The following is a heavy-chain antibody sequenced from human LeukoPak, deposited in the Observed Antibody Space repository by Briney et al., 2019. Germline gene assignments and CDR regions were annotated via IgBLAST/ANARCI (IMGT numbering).Heavy chain of an antibody. CDR1: GGSISSSSYY. Sequence: SETLSLTCTVSGGSISSSSYYWGWIRQPPGKGLEWIGSIYYSGSTYYNPSLKSRVTISVDTSKNQFSLKLSSVTAADTAVYYCAREPYYDYVWGSYNAGDAFDIWGQGTMVTVSS. CDR2: IYYSGST. D-gene: IGHD3-16*01. CDR3: AREPYYDYVWGSYNAGDAFDI. J-gene: IGHJ3*02. V-gene: IGHV4-39*07.